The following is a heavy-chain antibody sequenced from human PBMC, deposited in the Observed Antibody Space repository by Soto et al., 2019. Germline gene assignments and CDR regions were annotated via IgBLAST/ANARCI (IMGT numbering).Heavy chain of an antibody. V-gene: IGHV1-46*01. CDR1: GYTFTSYY. Sequence: RASVKVSCKASGYTFTSYYMHWVRQAPGQGLEWMGIINPSGGSTSYAQKFQGRVTMTRDTSTSTVYMELSSLRSEDTAVYYCARDYDVLAAPIIIAYSWFDPWGQGTLVTVSS. CDR2: INPSGGST. J-gene: IGHJ5*02. D-gene: IGHD2-15*01. CDR3: ARDYDVLAAPIIIAYSWFDP.